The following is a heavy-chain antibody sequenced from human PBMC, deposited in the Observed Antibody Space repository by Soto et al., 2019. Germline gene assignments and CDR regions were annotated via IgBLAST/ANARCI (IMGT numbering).Heavy chain of an antibody. V-gene: IGHV1-18*01. D-gene: IGHD1-1*01. CDR1: GYTFTSYT. J-gene: IGHJ4*02. CDR3: ARVDAYNQPTFGY. CDR2: INPYNSNT. Sequence: ASVKVSCKASGYTFTSYTITWGRQAPGQGLEWMGWINPYNSNTNYAQKFQDRVTMTTDTSTSTAYMELRSLRSDDTAVYYCARVDAYNQPTFGYWGQGTLVTVSS.